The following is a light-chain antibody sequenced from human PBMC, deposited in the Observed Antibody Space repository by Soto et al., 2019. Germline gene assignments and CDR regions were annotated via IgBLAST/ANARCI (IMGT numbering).Light chain of an antibody. CDR3: QQRSNWPPFT. CDR1: QTVSFY. V-gene: IGKV3-11*01. Sequence: EIVLTQSPATLSLSPGARATLSCRASQTVSFYLAWYQQKPGQAPRLLIYDASKRATGTPARFSGSGSGTDFTLTISSLEPEDFAVYYCQQRSNWPPFTFGPGTKVDIK. CDR2: DAS. J-gene: IGKJ3*01.